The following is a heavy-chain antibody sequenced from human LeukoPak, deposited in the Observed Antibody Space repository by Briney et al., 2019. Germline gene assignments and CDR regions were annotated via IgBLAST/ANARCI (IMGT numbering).Heavy chain of an antibody. V-gene: IGHV4-39*01. Sequence: SGTLSLTCTVSGGSISSHYWGWIRQPPGKGLEWVGSIYYSGSTYYNPPLKSRVTISVDTSKNQFSLKLSSVTAADTAVYFCARTYIVGPTRHFDYWGQGTLVTVSS. CDR1: GGSISSHY. CDR2: IYYSGST. J-gene: IGHJ4*02. D-gene: IGHD1-26*01. CDR3: ARTYIVGPTRHFDY.